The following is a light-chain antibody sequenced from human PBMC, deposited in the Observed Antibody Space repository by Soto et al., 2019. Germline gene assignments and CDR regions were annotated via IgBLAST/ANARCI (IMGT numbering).Light chain of an antibody. CDR3: QQYHTIPWT. J-gene: IGKJ1*01. CDR1: QGISHSSNNKSS. Sequence: DIVLTQSPDSLAVSLGETATITCRSSQGISHSSNNKSSLAWYQQTPGQPPKLLIFWGSTRESGIPDRFSGSSSGTDFTLTINSLQADDVAVYYCQQYHTIPWTFGQGTKVEIK. CDR2: WGS. V-gene: IGKV4-1*01.